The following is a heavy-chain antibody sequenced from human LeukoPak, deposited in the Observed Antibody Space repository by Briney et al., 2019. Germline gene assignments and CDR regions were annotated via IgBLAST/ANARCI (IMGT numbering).Heavy chain of an antibody. D-gene: IGHD1-1*01. Sequence: GGSLRLSCAASGFTFDDYGMTWVRQAPGKGLEWLSYISGNGGVIQYADSVKGRFTISRDNAKNLLYLQMDSLRVEDTAIYYCARDPRTVRIWGQGTLVTVSS. CDR2: ISGNGGVI. J-gene: IGHJ4*02. CDR1: GFTFDDYG. CDR3: ARDPRTVRI. V-gene: IGHV3-11*04.